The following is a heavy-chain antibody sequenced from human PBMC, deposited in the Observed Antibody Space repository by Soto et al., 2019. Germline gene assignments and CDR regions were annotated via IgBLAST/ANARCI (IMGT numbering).Heavy chain of an antibody. Sequence: PGGSLRLSCAASGFTFSSYEINWVRQAPGKGLEWVSYISSSGSTIYYADSVKGRFTISRDNAKNSLYLQMNSLRAEDTAVYYCARSGSGRDYFDSWGQGTLVPVS. CDR3: ARSGSGRDYFDS. V-gene: IGHV3-48*03. D-gene: IGHD6-19*01. CDR2: ISSSGSTI. J-gene: IGHJ4*02. CDR1: GFTFSSYE.